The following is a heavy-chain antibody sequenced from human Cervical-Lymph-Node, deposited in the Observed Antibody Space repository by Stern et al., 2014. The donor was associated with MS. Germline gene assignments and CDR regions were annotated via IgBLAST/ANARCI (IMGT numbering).Heavy chain of an antibody. D-gene: IGHD6-19*01. CDR1: GLSFDTYA. V-gene: IGHV3-23*04. CDR2: ISGSGGST. Sequence: EVQLVESGGGLVQPGGSLRVSCAISGLSFDTYAMSWVRQAPGKGLEWVSAISGSGGSTYYADSVKGRFTISRNNSKGTLYLQMNSLRGEDTAVYYCAKDARYSSGWFGYWGRGTLVTVSS. CDR3: AKDARYSSGWFGY. J-gene: IGHJ5*01.